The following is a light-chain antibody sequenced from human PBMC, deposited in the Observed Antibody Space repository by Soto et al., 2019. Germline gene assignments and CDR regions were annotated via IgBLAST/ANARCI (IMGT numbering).Light chain of an antibody. CDR2: GAS. CDR3: QQYNTYPET. J-gene: IGKJ1*01. V-gene: IGKV1-17*01. Sequence: DIQMTQSPPSLSASVGDRVTITCRASQDVSNDLGWFQQKPGKAPKRLIFGASNLESGVPSRFSGSGSGTEFTLTITSLQPDDFATYYCQQYNTYPETFGQGTKVDIK. CDR1: QDVSND.